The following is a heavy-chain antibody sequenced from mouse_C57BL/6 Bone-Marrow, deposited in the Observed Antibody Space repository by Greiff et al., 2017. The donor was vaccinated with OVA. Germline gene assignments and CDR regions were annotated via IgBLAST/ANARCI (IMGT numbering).Heavy chain of an antibody. J-gene: IGHJ1*03. Sequence: QVQLQQPGPELVKPGASVKISCKASGYAFSSSWMNWVKQRPGKGLEWIGRIYPGDGDTNYNGKFKGKATLTADKSSSTAYMQLSSLTSEDSAVYFCARYYDYDWYFDVWGTGTTVTVSS. CDR2: IYPGDGDT. D-gene: IGHD2-4*01. CDR1: GYAFSSSW. V-gene: IGHV1-82*01. CDR3: ARYYDYDWYFDV.